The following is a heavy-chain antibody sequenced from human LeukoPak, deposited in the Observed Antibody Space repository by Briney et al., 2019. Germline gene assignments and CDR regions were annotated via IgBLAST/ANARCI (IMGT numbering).Heavy chain of an antibody. J-gene: IGHJ4*02. Sequence: GGSLRLSCAASGFTFSSYAMSWVRQAPGKGLEGVAFIRYDGSNKYYADSVKGRFTISRDNSKNTLYLQMNSLRAEDTAVYYCAKEDDFWSGAPTYYFDYWGQGTLVTVSS. CDR3: AKEDDFWSGAPTYYFDY. CDR1: GFTFSSYA. V-gene: IGHV3-30*02. CDR2: IRYDGSNK. D-gene: IGHD3-3*01.